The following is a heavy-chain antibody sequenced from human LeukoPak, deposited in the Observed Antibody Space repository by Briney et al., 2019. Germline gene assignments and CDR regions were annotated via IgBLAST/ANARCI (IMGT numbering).Heavy chain of an antibody. CDR2: INHSGST. D-gene: IGHD6-19*01. Sequence: SETLSLTCTVSGGSISSYYWSWIRQPPGKGLEWIGEINHSGSTNYNPSLKSRVTISVDTSKNQFSLKLSSVTAADTAVYYCARGHRSGWYRYYFDYWGQGTLVTVSS. CDR1: GGSISSYY. CDR3: ARGHRSGWYRYYFDY. J-gene: IGHJ4*02. V-gene: IGHV4-34*01.